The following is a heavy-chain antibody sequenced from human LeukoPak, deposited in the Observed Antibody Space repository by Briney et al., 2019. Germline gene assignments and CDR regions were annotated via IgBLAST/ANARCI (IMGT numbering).Heavy chain of an antibody. CDR3: ARDRYGDYVFDY. CDR2: IKQDGSEK. Sequence: PGGSLRLSCAASGFTFSSYWMSWVRQAPGKGLEGVANIKQDGSEKYYVDSVRGRFTISRDNAKNSLYLQMNSLRAEDTAVYYCARDRYGDYVFDYWGQGTLVTVSS. CDR1: GFTFSSYW. D-gene: IGHD4-17*01. J-gene: IGHJ4*02. V-gene: IGHV3-7*01.